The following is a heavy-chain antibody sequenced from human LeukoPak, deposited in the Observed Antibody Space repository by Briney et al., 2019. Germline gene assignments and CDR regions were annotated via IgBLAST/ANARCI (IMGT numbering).Heavy chain of an antibody. Sequence: GGSLRLSCAASGFTFSDYWMSWVRQAPGKGLEWVADIKQDGSEKFYVDSVKGRFTISRDNAKNSLYLQMNSLRAEDTAVYYCARARQYSSSWFDPWGQGTLVTGSS. CDR2: IKQDGSEK. V-gene: IGHV3-7*01. D-gene: IGHD6-13*01. J-gene: IGHJ5*02. CDR3: ARARQYSSSWFDP. CDR1: GFTFSDYW.